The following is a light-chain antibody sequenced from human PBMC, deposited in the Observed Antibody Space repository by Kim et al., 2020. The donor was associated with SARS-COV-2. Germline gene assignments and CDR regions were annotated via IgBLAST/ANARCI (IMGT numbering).Light chain of an antibody. CDR2: DVT. CDR3: SSYIRSSTSYV. J-gene: IGLJ1*01. CDR1: SNDVGGNNY. V-gene: IGLV2-14*04. Sequence: SITISCTGTSNDVGGNNYVSWFQQRPGKAPKLMIYDVTERPSGVSNRFSGSKSGNTASLTISGLQAEDEADYYCSSYIRSSTSYVFGTGTKVTVL.